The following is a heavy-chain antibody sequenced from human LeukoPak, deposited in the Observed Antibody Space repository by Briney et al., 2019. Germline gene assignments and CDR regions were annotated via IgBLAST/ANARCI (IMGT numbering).Heavy chain of an antibody. V-gene: IGHV3-23*01. CDR1: GFTFSSYA. J-gene: IGHJ4*02. CDR3: AKDRSSSGFSCVDH. D-gene: IGHD3-22*01. CDR2: ISSDGGFT. Sequence: GGSLRPSCAASGFTFSSYAMSWVRQAPGKGLEWVSTISSDGGFTNYADSVKGRFTISRDNSKNTLHLQMNSLKDEDTAVYYCAKDRSSSGFSCVDHWGQGTLVTVSS.